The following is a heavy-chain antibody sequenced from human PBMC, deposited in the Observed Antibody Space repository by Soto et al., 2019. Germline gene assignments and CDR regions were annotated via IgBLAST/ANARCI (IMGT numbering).Heavy chain of an antibody. J-gene: IGHJ6*02. CDR1: GFTFSSYG. Sequence: QVQLVESGGGVVQPGRSLRLSCAASGFTFSSYGMHWVRQAPGKGLEWVAVISYDGSNKNYADSVKGRFTISRDNSKDPQYLQMNGLRAEDTAVYYCAKEVWSGPMDVWGQGTTVTVSS. D-gene: IGHD3-3*01. CDR2: ISYDGSNK. V-gene: IGHV3-30*18. CDR3: AKEVWSGPMDV.